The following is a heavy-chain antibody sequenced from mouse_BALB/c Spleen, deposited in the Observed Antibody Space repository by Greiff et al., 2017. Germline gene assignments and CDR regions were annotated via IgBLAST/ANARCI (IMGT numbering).Heavy chain of an antibody. D-gene: IGHD2-1*01. CDR3: ASGNPIVDAMDY. CDR2: INPSTGYT. V-gene: IGHV1-7*01. Sequence: VQLQESGAELAKPGASVKMSCKASGYTFTSYWMHWVKQRPGQGLEWIGYINPSTGYTEYNQKFKDKATLTADKSSSTAYMQLSSLTSEDSAVYYCASGNPIVDAMDYWGQGTSVTVSS. CDR1: GYTFTSYW. J-gene: IGHJ4*01.